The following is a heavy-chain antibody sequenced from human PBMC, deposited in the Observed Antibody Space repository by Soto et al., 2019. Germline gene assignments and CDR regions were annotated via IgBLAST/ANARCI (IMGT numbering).Heavy chain of an antibody. CDR1: GGTFSSYT. Sequence: QVQLVQSGAEVKKPGSSVKVSCKASGGTFSSYTISWVRQAPGQGLEWMGRIIPILGIANYAQKFQGRVTITEDKSTSTAYMELSSLRSEDTAVYYCARDTRRDGFDYWGQGTLVTVSS. J-gene: IGHJ4*02. V-gene: IGHV1-69*08. CDR3: ARDTRRDGFDY. CDR2: IIPILGIA.